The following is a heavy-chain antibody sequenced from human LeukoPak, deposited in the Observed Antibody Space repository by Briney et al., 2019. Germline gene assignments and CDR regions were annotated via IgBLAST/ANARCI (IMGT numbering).Heavy chain of an antibody. V-gene: IGHV3-30*18. J-gene: IGHJ4*02. CDR2: ISYDGSNK. CDR1: GFTFSSYV. CDR3: AKDSPITTIDY. Sequence: PGGSLRLSCAASGFTFSSYVMHWVRQAPGKGLEWVAVISYDGSNKYYADSVKGRFTISRDNSKNTLYLQMNSLRAEDTAVYYCAKDSPITTIDYWGQGTLVTVSS. D-gene: IGHD1-14*01.